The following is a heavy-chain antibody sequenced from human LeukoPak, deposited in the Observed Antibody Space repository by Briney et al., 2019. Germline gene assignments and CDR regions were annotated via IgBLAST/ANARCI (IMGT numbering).Heavy chain of an antibody. V-gene: IGHV3-11*01. CDR2: ISTGNII. J-gene: IGHJ4*02. CDR1: GFTFSDYY. D-gene: IGHD6-6*01. Sequence: GGSLRLSCAASGFTFSDYYMTWIRQAPGKGLEWVSYISTGNIIYYADSVKGRFTISSDNAKNSLYLQMSSLRAEDTAVYYCARDRTTYSSSSFDYWGQGTLVTVSS. CDR3: ARDRTTYSSSSFDY.